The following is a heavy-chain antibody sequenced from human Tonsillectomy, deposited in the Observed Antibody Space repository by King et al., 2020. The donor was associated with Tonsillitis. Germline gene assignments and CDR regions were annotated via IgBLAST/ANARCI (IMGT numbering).Heavy chain of an antibody. V-gene: IGHV3-9*01. D-gene: IGHD1-26*01. CDR1: GFTFDDYA. Sequence: VQLVESGGGLVQPGRSLRLSCAASGFTFDDYAMHWVRQAPGKGLEWVSGISWNSGSIGYADSVKGRFTISRDNAKNSLYLQMNSLRAEDTALYYCAKDIAGSSPTRLDYWGQGTLVTVSS. CDR2: ISWNSGSI. CDR3: AKDIAGSSPTRLDY. J-gene: IGHJ4*02.